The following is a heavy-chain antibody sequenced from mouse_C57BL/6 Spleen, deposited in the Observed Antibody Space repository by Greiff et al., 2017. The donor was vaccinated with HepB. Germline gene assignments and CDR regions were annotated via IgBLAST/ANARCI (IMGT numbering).Heavy chain of an antibody. J-gene: IGHJ3*02. Sequence: QVQLQQPGAELVRPGSSVKLSCKASGYTFTSYWMHWVKQRPIQGLEWIGNIDPSDSETHYNQKFKDKATLTVDKSSSTAYMQLSSLTSEDSAVYYCARGVWDYDSTWGQGTLVTVSA. V-gene: IGHV1-52*01. CDR1: GYTFTSYW. CDR3: ARGVWDYDST. D-gene: IGHD2-4*01. CDR2: IDPSDSET.